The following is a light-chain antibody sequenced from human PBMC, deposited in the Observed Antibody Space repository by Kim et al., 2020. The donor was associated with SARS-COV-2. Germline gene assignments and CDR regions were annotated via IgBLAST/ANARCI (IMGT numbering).Light chain of an antibody. J-gene: IGLJ2*01. CDR1: ILRSYY. Sequence: SSELTQDPAVSVALGQTVRITCQGDILRSYYASWYQQKPGQAPVLVIYGKNNRPSGIPDRFSGSSSGNTASLTITGAQAEDEADYYCNSRDNSGNHLVFGGGTQLTVL. V-gene: IGLV3-19*01. CDR2: GKN. CDR3: NSRDNSGNHLV.